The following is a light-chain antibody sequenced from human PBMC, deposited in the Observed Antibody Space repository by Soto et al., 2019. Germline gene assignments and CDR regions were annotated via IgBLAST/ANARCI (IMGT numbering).Light chain of an antibody. CDR1: QGISSY. J-gene: IGKJ3*01. V-gene: IGKV1-8*01. CDR3: QQYYRYPNT. CDR2: AAS. Sequence: AIRMTQSPSSFSASTGDRVTITCRASQGISSYLAWYQQKPGKAPKLLIYAASTLQSGVPSRFSGSGSGTDFTLTISCLQSEDFATYYCQQYYRYPNTFGPGNKVDIK.